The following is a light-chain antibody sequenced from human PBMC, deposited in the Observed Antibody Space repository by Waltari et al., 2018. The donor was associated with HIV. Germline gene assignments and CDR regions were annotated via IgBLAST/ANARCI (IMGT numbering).Light chain of an antibody. J-gene: IGKJ2*01. CDR2: KAS. Sequence: DIQMTQSPSTLSASVGDRVTITCRASLDISSWLAWYQQKPGKAPKLLIYKASTLQSGVPSRFRGSGSGTDFTLTFGGLQLNDFATFYCQHYKGFTNYTFGQGPSWRS. V-gene: IGKV1-5*03. CDR3: QHYKGFTNYT. CDR1: LDISSW.